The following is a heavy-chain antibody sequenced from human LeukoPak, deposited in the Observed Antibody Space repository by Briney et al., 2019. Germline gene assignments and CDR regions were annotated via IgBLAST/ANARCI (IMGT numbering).Heavy chain of an antibody. CDR3: AKKGCRSISCYEFDY. CDR1: GFTFSSYG. Sequence: GGSLRLSCAASGFTFSSYGMHWVRQAPGKGLEWVAFIRYDGSNKYYADSVKGRFTISRDNSKNTLYLQMNSLRAEDTAVYYCAKKGCRSISCYEFDYWGQGTLVTVSS. CDR2: IRYDGSNK. J-gene: IGHJ4*02. D-gene: IGHD2-2*01. V-gene: IGHV3-30*02.